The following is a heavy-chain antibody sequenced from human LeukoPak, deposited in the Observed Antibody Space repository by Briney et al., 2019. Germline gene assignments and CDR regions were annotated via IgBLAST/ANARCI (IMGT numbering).Heavy chain of an antibody. V-gene: IGHV3-48*03. D-gene: IGHD6-13*01. Sequence: PGGSLRLSCAASGFIFSSYEMNWVRQAPGKGREWVSYISSSGSPRHYADSVKGRFTISRDNAKNSLYLQMNSLRAEDTAVYYCARVGQQLADYWGQGTLVTVSS. CDR1: GFIFSSYE. J-gene: IGHJ4*02. CDR2: ISSSGSPR. CDR3: ARVGQQLADY.